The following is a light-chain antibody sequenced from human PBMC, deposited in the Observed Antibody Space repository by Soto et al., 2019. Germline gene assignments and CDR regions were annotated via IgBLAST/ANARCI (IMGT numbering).Light chain of an antibody. V-gene: IGLV2-14*03. Sequence: QSALTQPASVSGSPGQSITISCTGTSSDVGGYDYVSWYQQHPGKAPKLMIYGVSNRPSGVSNRFSGSKSGNTASLTISGLQAEDEADYCCSSYTNSITHVFGGGTKVTVL. J-gene: IGLJ3*02. CDR1: SSDVGGYDY. CDR3: SSYTNSITHV. CDR2: GVS.